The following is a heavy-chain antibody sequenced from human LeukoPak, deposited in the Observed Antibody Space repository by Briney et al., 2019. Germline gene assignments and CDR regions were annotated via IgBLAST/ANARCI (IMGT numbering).Heavy chain of an antibody. CDR1: GYTFTSYC. Sequence: ASVKVSCKASGYTFTSYCMHWVRQAPGQGLEWMGIINPSGGSTSYAQKFQGRVTMTRDTSTSTVYMELSSLRSEDAAVYYCARDVQVVPAAIWTWSVTIFDYWGQGTLVTVSS. CDR2: INPSGGST. CDR3: ARDVQVVPAAIWTWSVTIFDY. J-gene: IGHJ4*02. V-gene: IGHV1-46*01. D-gene: IGHD2-2*02.